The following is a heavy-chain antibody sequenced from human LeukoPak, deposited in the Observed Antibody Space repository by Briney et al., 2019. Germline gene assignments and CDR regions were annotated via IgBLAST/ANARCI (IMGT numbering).Heavy chain of an antibody. D-gene: IGHD3-22*01. J-gene: IGHJ4*02. CDR2: ISGSSSNT. V-gene: IGHV3-11*06. CDR1: GFTFSDYY. Sequence: KTGGSLGLSCAASGFTFSDYYMSWIRQAPGKGLEWVSYISGSSSNTNYADSVKGRFTISRDNAKNSLYLQMNSLRAEDTAIYYCAIANPTSSGFYAYWGQGTLVTVSS. CDR3: AIANPTSSGFYAY.